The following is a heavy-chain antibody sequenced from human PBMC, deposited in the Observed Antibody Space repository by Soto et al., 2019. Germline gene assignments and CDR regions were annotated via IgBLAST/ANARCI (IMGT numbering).Heavy chain of an antibody. V-gene: IGHV3-23*01. J-gene: IGHJ4*02. CDR2: ISGSGNSK. Sequence: EVQLLESGGDLIQPGGSLRLSCAASGFTFSNYAMSWVRQAPGKGLEWVSAISGSGNSKYYADSVNGRLTISRDNSKNTLYLQMNSLRAEDTAIYYCAKDKGNFDWYFDRWGQGTLVTVSS. CDR1: GFTFSNYA. CDR3: AKDKGNFDWYFDR. D-gene: IGHD3-9*01.